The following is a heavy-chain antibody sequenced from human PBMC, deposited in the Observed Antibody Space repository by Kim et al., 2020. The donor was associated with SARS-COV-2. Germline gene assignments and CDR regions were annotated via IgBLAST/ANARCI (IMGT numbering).Heavy chain of an antibody. J-gene: IGHJ6*02. V-gene: IGHV3-30-3*01. Sequence: GGSLRLSCAASGFTFSSYAMHWVRQAPGKGLEWVAVISYDGSNKYYADSVKGRFTISRDNSKNTLYLQMNSLRDEDTAVYYCARDSYCSSTSCYLDYYGMDVWGQGTTVTVSS. CDR1: GFTFSSYA. CDR2: ISYDGSNK. D-gene: IGHD2-2*01. CDR3: ARDSYCSSTSCYLDYYGMDV.